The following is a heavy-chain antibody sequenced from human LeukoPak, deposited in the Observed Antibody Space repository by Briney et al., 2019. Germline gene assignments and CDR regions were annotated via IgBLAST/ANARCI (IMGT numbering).Heavy chain of an antibody. CDR1: GFTFSSYI. V-gene: IGHV3-21*01. J-gene: IGHJ3*02. D-gene: IGHD3-16*01. Sequence: PGGSLRLSCAASGFTFSSYIMNWVRQAPGKGLEWVSCISSSRSYIYYADSVKGRFTISRDNAKNSLYLQMNSLRAEDTAVYYCARDALGEAFDIWGQGTMVTVSS. CDR3: ARDALGEAFDI. CDR2: ISSSRSYI.